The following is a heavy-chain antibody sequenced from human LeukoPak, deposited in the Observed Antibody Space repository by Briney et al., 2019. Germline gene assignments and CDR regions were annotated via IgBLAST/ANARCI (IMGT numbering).Heavy chain of an antibody. CDR3: ASSMTTMTLFDC. CDR2: IFYSGTT. Sequence: PSETLSLTCTVSGGSISTYSWSWIRQPPGKGLEWIGYIFYSGTTNYNPSLKSRVTISVDTSKDQFSLKLSSVTATDTAVYYCASSMTTMTLFDCWGQGALVTVSS. V-gene: IGHV4-59*08. D-gene: IGHD4-17*01. J-gene: IGHJ4*02. CDR1: GGSISTYS.